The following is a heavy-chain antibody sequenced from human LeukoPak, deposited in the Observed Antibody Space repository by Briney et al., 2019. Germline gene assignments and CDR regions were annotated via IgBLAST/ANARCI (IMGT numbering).Heavy chain of an antibody. Sequence: GASVKVSCKASGYTSTDYFIHWVRQAPGQGLEWMGWINPNIGDASYAQKFQDRVTMTRDRSINTAYMELSRLTSDDTAVYYCARMALDGGDSIGFDSWGQGTLVTASS. D-gene: IGHD2-21*02. J-gene: IGHJ5*01. V-gene: IGHV1-2*02. CDR3: ARMALDGGDSIGFDS. CDR2: INPNIGDA. CDR1: GYTSTDYF.